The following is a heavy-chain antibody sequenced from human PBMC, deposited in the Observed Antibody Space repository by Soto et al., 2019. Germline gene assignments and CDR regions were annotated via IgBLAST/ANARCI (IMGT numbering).Heavy chain of an antibody. J-gene: IGHJ4*02. CDR2: IYYSGST. D-gene: IGHD2-15*01. CDR3: ARVYPDCSGGSCDPYFDY. Sequence: SETLSLTCTVSGGSISSGGYYWSWIRQHPGKGLEWIGYIYYSGSTYYNPSLKSRVTISVDTSKNQFSLKLSSVTAADTAAYYCARVYPDCSGGSCDPYFDYWGQGTLVTVSS. V-gene: IGHV4-31*03. CDR1: GGSISSGGYY.